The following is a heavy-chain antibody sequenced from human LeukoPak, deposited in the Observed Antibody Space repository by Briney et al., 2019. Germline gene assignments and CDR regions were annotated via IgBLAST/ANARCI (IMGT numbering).Heavy chain of an antibody. CDR3: ARRGSGYSYGFRAPFDY. CDR2: INHSGST. D-gene: IGHD5-18*01. CDR1: GGSFSGYY. V-gene: IGHV4-34*01. Sequence: SETLSLTCAVYGGSFSGYYWSWIRQPPGKGLEWIGEINHSGSTNYNPSLKSRVTISVDTSKNQFSLKLSSVTAADTAVYYCARRGSGYSYGFRAPFDYWGQGTLVTVSS. J-gene: IGHJ4*02.